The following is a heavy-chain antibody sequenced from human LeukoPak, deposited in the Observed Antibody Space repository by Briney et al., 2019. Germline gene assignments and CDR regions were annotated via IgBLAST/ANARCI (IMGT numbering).Heavy chain of an antibody. CDR1: GFTFNGYG. J-gene: IGHJ4*02. V-gene: IGHV3-30*02. CDR3: ARGSQYNILTGFIVGAMDDFDY. Sequence: QPGGSLRLSCAAAGFTFNGYGMQWLGQAPGKGREGGSFTRFDGKNKYYADSGNGRFPTSKPSSKNTLDLQMNSLSPEDTAVYYCARGSQYNILTGFIVGAMDDFDYWGQGTLVTVSS. CDR2: TRFDGKNK. D-gene: IGHD3-9*01.